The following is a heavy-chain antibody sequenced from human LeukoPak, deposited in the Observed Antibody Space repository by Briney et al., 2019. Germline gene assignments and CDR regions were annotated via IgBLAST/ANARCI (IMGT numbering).Heavy chain of an antibody. CDR3: ARDRTHYYDSSGNLDY. D-gene: IGHD3-22*01. V-gene: IGHV1-46*01. J-gene: IGHJ4*02. CDR1: GYTFTSYY. CDR2: INPSGGST. Sequence: ASMKVSCKASGYTFTSYYMHWVRQAPGQGLEWMGIINPSGGSTSYAQKFQGRVTMTRDTSTSTVYMELSSLRSEDTAVYYCARDRTHYYDSSGNLDYWGQGTLVTVSS.